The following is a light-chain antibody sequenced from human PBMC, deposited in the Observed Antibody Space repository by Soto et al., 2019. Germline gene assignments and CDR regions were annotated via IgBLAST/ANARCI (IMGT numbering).Light chain of an antibody. CDR2: DAS. Sequence: EIVMTQSPATLSVSPGERATLSCRASQSVSSYLACYQQKPGQAPRLLIYDASDRATGIPARFSGSGSGTEFTLTISSLQSEDFAVYYCQQYNSWPPITFGQGTRLEIK. CDR3: QQYNSWPPIT. V-gene: IGKV3D-15*01. CDR1: QSVSSY. J-gene: IGKJ5*01.